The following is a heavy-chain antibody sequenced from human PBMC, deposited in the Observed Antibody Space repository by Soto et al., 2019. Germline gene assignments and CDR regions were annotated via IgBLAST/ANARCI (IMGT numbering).Heavy chain of an antibody. Sequence: EVQLVESGGGLVQPGGSLRLSCAASGLTFTNNWMPWVRQVPGEGLVWVSRINSDGSSTSCADSVKGRFTMSRDNAKNTVYLQMNSLRVEDTAVYYCARHRAGTLDSLDYWGQGTLVTVSS. CDR1: GLTFTNNW. J-gene: IGHJ4*02. CDR3: ARHRAGTLDSLDY. V-gene: IGHV3-74*01. CDR2: INSDGSST. D-gene: IGHD2-2*03.